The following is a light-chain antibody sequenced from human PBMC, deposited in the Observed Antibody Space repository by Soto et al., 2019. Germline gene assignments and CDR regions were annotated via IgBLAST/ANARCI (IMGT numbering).Light chain of an antibody. J-gene: IGKJ1*01. CDR2: AAS. CDR3: QKYENAPRT. V-gene: IGKV1-27*01. Sequence: DIQMTQSPSSLSASVVDRVTIACRASQGISNYLAWYQQKPGKVPKLLISAASTLQSGVPSRFSGSGSGTDFTLTISSLQPEDVATYYCQKYENAPRTFGQGTKVEIK. CDR1: QGISNY.